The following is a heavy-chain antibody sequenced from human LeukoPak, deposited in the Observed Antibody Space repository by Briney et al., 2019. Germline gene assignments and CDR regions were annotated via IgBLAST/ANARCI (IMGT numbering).Heavy chain of an antibody. Sequence: SQTLSLTCTVSGGSISSGGCYWNWIRQHPGKGLEWIGYIYYSGSTYYNPPLKSRLTISLDTSKNQFSLKLSSVTAADTAVYYCAREKPGTGYFDYWGQGTLVTVSS. CDR3: AREKPGTGYFDY. D-gene: IGHD1-7*01. J-gene: IGHJ4*02. CDR1: GGSISSGGCY. V-gene: IGHV4-31*03. CDR2: IYYSGST.